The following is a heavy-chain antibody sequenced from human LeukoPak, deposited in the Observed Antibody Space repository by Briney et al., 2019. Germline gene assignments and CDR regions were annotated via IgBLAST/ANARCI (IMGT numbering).Heavy chain of an antibody. CDR2: ISGSGGST. V-gene: IGHV3-23*01. D-gene: IGHD3-10*01. Sequence: PGGSLRLSCAASGFTFSSYAMSWVRQAPGTGLEWVSAISGSGGSTYYADSVKGRFTISRDNSKNTLYLQMNSLRAEDTAVYYCADLWFGESWGYWGQGTLVTVSS. J-gene: IGHJ4*02. CDR1: GFTFSSYA. CDR3: ADLWFGESWGY.